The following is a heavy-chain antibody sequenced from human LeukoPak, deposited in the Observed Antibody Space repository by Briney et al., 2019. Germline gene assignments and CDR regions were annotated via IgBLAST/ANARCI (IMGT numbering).Heavy chain of an antibody. CDR2: IHSSGRT. CDR3: ARGISAISGENFDY. V-gene: IGHV4-59*01. D-gene: IGHD3-3*02. J-gene: IGHJ4*02. Sequence: SETLSLTCSVSGGSMNSYYWNWIRQPPGKGLEWIGYIHSSGRTKYNPSLQSRVTISIDTSKNQFSLNLNSVTAADTAVYYCARGISAISGENFDYWGQGTLVTVSS. CDR1: GGSMNSYY.